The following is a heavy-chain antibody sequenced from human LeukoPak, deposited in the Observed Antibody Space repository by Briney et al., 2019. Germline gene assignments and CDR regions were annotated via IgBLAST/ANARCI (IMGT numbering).Heavy chain of an antibody. D-gene: IGHD6-25*01. CDR1: GFTFSSYA. CDR3: VKVGTATYDY. CDR2: ISYDGSNK. J-gene: IGHJ4*02. V-gene: IGHV3-30*04. Sequence: GRSLRLSCAASGFTFSSYAMHWVRQAPGKGLEWVAVISYDGSNKYYADSVKGRFTIPRDNSKNTLYLQMNSLRPEDTAFYYCVKVGTATYDYWGQGTLVTVSS.